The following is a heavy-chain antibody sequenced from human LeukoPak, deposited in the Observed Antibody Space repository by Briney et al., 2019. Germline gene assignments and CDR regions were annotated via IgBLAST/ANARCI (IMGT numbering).Heavy chain of an antibody. D-gene: IGHD6-19*01. CDR2: IYYSGST. J-gene: IGHJ3*02. CDR1: GGSISSYY. CDR3: ARETAYSSGWYSYAFDI. V-gene: IGHV4-59*01. Sequence: SETLSLTCTVSGGSISSYYWSWIRQPPGKGLEWIGYIYYSGSTNYNPSLKSRVTISVDTSKNQFSLKLSSVTAADTAVYYCARETAYSSGWYSYAFDIWGQGTMVTVSS.